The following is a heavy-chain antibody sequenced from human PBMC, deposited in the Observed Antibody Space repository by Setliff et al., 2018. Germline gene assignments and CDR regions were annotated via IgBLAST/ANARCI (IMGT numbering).Heavy chain of an antibody. CDR1: TFSNYE. CDR2: ISSSGNTI. V-gene: IGHV3-48*03. J-gene: IGHJ6*02. CDR3: ARDPGGGHPSYYGMDV. D-gene: IGHD2-15*01. Sequence: TFSNYEMNWVRQAPGKGLEWISFISSSGNTIYYIDSVKGRFTISRDNTKASLYLQMNSLRPEDTAVYYCARDPGGGHPSYYGMDVWGQGTTVTVSS.